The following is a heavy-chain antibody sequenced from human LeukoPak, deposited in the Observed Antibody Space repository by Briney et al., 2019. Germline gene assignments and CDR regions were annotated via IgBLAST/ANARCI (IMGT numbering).Heavy chain of an antibody. J-gene: IGHJ3*02. CDR1: GFTFSSYG. CDR2: IKQDGSEK. Sequence: GGSLRLSCAASGFTFSSYGMSWVRQAPGKGLEWVANIKQDGSEKYYVDSVKGRFTISRDNAKNSLYLQMNSLRAEDTAVYYCPRAARHAFDIWGQGTMVTVSS. D-gene: IGHD6-25*01. V-gene: IGHV3-7*01. CDR3: PRAARHAFDI.